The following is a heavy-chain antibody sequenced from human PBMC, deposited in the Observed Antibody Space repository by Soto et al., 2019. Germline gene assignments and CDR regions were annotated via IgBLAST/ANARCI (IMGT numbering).Heavy chain of an antibody. Sequence: GASVKVSCKASGYTFTSYGISWVRQAPGQGLEWMGWISAYNGNTNYAQKLQGRVTMTTDTSTSTAYMELRSLRSDDTALYHCARTGKVGPTVTYFDSWGQGTLVTVSS. J-gene: IGHJ4*02. CDR1: GYTFTSYG. D-gene: IGHD1-26*01. CDR3: ARTGKVGPTVTYFDS. CDR2: ISAYNGNT. V-gene: IGHV1-18*01.